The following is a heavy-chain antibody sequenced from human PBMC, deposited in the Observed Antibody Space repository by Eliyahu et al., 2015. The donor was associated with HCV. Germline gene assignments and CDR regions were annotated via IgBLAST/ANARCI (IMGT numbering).Heavy chain of an antibody. V-gene: IGHV3-74*01. CDR3: ARTWKYALDY. J-gene: IGHJ4*02. CDR2: ISSDGSST. D-gene: IGHD1-7*01. Sequence: PGKGLVWVSYISSDGSSTTYADSVKGRFTISRDNAKNTLYLQMNSLRAEDTAVYYCARTWKYALDYWGQGTLVTVSS.